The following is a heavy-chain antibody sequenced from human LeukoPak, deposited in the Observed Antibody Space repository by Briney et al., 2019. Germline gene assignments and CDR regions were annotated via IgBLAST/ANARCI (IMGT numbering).Heavy chain of an antibody. CDR1: GFTFRSYE. Sequence: GGSLRLSCAASGFTFRSYEMNWVRQAPGKGLEWVSYIGPSGDTIYYADPVKGRFTISRDNAKNPLYLQMNSLRAEDTAVYYCARDDFWSGNLDYWGQGTLVTVSS. D-gene: IGHD3-3*01. J-gene: IGHJ4*02. CDR2: IGPSGDTI. V-gene: IGHV3-48*03. CDR3: ARDDFWSGNLDY.